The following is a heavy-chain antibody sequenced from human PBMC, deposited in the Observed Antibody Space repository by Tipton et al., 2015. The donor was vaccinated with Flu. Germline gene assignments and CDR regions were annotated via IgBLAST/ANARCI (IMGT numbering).Heavy chain of an antibody. CDR2: IHGSGGS. J-gene: IGHJ6*02. CDR3: ARLYTTAGWYYGMDV. D-gene: IGHD2-15*01. Sequence: TLSLTCTVSGGSVNSDNNYWSWIRQPAGKGLEWIGRIHGSGGSNYNPSLRGRGTISADTSKNQFSLNLRSVTAADTTVYYCARLYTTAGWYYGMDVWGQGTAVTVSS. V-gene: IGHV4-61*02. CDR1: GGSVNSDNNY.